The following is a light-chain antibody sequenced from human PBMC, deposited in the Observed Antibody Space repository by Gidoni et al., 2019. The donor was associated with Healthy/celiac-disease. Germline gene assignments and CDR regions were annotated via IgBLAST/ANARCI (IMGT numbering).Light chain of an antibody. Sequence: DSQMTQSPSSLSASVGDRVTITCQASQDISNYLNWYQQKPGKAPKLLIYDASNLETGVPSRFSGSGSGTDFTFPISSLQPEDIATYYCQPYDNLPYTFGQGTKLEIK. V-gene: IGKV1-33*01. CDR3: QPYDNLPYT. J-gene: IGKJ2*01. CDR2: DAS. CDR1: QDISNY.